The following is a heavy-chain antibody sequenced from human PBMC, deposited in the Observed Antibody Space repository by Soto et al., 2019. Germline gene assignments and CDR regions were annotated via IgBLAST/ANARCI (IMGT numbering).Heavy chain of an antibody. D-gene: IGHD3-16*01. Sequence: QVQLVQSGAEVRAVGSSMKVSCKASGGIFTNHAINWVRQAPGQGLEWLGGIIPLFGTANYAWKFQGRVSITADESTATSEIELSSLTSADTAVYFCARSVSTFGGGMDVWGQGTTVTVSS. CDR2: IIPLFGTA. CDR3: ARSVSTFGGGMDV. V-gene: IGHV1-69*01. J-gene: IGHJ6*02. CDR1: GGIFTNHA.